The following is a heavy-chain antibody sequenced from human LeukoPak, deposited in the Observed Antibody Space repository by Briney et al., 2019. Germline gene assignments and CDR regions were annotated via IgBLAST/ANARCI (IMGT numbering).Heavy chain of an antibody. CDR1: GYTCTSYG. V-gene: IGHV1-18*01. D-gene: IGHD4-17*01. Sequence: GASVKVSCKASGYTCTSYGISWVRQAPGKGLEWMGWISAYNGNTNYAQKLQGRVTMTTDTSTGTAYMELRSLRSDDTAVYYCARDRATVTTGDVQGDYWGQGTLVTVSS. CDR3: ARDRATVTTGDVQGDY. CDR2: ISAYNGNT. J-gene: IGHJ4*02.